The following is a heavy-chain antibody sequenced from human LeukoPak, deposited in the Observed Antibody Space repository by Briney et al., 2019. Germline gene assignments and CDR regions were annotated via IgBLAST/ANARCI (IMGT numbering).Heavy chain of an antibody. Sequence: GGSLRLSCAASGFTFSSYGMHWVRQAPGKGLEWVAVISYDGSNKYYADSVKGRFTISRDNSKNTLYLQMNSLRAEDTATYYCARGSDGSCYSATGDWGQGTLVTVSS. D-gene: IGHD2-15*01. V-gene: IGHV3-30*03. CDR1: GFTFSSYG. J-gene: IGHJ4*02. CDR3: ARGSDGSCYSATGD. CDR2: ISYDGSNK.